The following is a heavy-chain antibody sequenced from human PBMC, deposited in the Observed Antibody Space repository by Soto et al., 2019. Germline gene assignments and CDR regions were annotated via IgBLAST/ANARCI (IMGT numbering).Heavy chain of an antibody. CDR2: IIPIFGTA. CDR1: GGTFSSYA. CDR3: ASSGYCGGDCYLGDDAFDI. J-gene: IGHJ3*02. Sequence: QVQLVQSGAEVKKPGSSVKVSCKASGGTFSSYAISWVRQAPGQGLEWMGGIIPIFGTANYAQKFQGRVTITADESTSKAYMELSSLRSEDTAVYYCASSGYCGGDCYLGDDAFDIWGQGTMVTVSS. V-gene: IGHV1-69*01. D-gene: IGHD2-21*02.